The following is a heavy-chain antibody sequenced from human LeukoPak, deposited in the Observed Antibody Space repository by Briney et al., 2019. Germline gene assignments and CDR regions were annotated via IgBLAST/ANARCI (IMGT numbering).Heavy chain of an antibody. CDR2: ISAYNGNT. V-gene: IGHV1-18*01. CDR3: ARDSVLLWFGESYYFDY. CDR1: GYTFTSYG. J-gene: IGHJ4*02. D-gene: IGHD3-10*01. Sequence: ASAKVSCKASGYTFTSYGISWVRQAPGQGLEWMGWISAYNGNTNYAQKLQGRVTMATDTSTSTAYMELRSLRSDDTAVYYCARDSVLLWFGESYYFDYWGQGTLVTVSS.